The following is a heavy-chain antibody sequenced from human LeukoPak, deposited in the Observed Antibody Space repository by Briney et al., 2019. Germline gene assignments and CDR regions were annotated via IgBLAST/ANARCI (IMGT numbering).Heavy chain of an antibody. D-gene: IGHD3-10*01. CDR3: ARGDPGQRKYYSNWFDP. V-gene: IGHV3-7*03. CDR1: GFTFSSYW. Sequence: GGSLRLSCAASGFTFSSYWMSWVRQAPGKGLEWVANIKQDGSEKYYVDFVKGRFTISRDNAKNSLYLQMNSLRAEDTAVYYCARGDPGQRKYYSNWFDPWGQGTLVTVSS. CDR2: IKQDGSEK. J-gene: IGHJ5*02.